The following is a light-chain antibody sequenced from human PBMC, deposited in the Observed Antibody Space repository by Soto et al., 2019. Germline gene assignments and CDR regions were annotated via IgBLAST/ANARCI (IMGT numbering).Light chain of an antibody. V-gene: IGLV2-14*01. CDR3: ISYTSSSTWV. CDR2: EVS. Sequence: QSALTQPASLSGSPGQSITISCTGTSSDIGAYDYVSWYQQHPGTAPKLMIYEVSNRPSGVSDRFSGSRSGNTASLTISGLQAEDESDYYCISYTSSSTWVFGGGTKLTVL. CDR1: SSDIGAYDY. J-gene: IGLJ3*02.